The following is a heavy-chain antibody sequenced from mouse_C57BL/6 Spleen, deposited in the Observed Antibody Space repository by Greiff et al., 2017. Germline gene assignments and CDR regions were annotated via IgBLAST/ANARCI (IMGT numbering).Heavy chain of an antibody. CDR2: ISDGGSYT. D-gene: IGHD1-1*01. CDR1: GFTFSSYA. J-gene: IGHJ2*01. CDR3: ARDGDGRSLDY. Sequence: EVKLMESGGGLVKPGGSLKLSCAASGFTFSSYAMSWVRQTPEQRLEWVATISDGGSYTYYPDNVKGRFTISRDNANNNLYLQMSHLKSEDTAMYYCARDGDGRSLDYWGQGTTLTVAS. V-gene: IGHV5-4*01.